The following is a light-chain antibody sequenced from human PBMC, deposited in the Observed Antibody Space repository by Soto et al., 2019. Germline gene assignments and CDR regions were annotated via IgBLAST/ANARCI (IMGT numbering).Light chain of an antibody. CDR1: LIGSKS. J-gene: IGLJ3*02. CDR3: QVWDTTSDHRV. Sequence: SYELTQPPSVSVAPGQTARIPCGGDLIGSKSVHWYQQRPGQAPVLVIYDDNERPSGIPERFSAANSGSTATLTISRVESGDEADFYCQVWDTTSDHRVFGGGTKLTVL. V-gene: IGLV3-21*02. CDR2: DDN.